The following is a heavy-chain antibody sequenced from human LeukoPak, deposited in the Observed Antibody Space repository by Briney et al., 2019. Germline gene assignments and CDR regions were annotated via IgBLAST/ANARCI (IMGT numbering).Heavy chain of an antibody. CDR1: GFNFSSYA. Sequence: GGSLRLSCAASGFNFSSYAMTWVRQAPGGGLECVSAICPCGGDTYYADSVQGRFSIPRDDPKNTLNLQMNSLRAEDTAIYFCAKDKYSPVRGISHAAYYFDYWGPGTLVTVSS. J-gene: IGHJ4*02. D-gene: IGHD1-14*01. CDR2: ICPCGGDT. CDR3: AKDKYSPVRGISHAAYYFDY. V-gene: IGHV3-23*01.